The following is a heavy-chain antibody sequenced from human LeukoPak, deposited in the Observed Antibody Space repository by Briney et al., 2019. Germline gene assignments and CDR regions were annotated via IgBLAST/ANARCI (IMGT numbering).Heavy chain of an antibody. CDR2: IRYDGSNK. V-gene: IGHV3-30*02. J-gene: IGHJ6*03. CDR3: AKDSYSSSWYPSYFYYYYYMDV. CDR1: GFTFSSYG. Sequence: LPGGSLRLSCAASGFTFSSYGMHWVRQAPGKGLEWVAFIRYDGSNKYYADSVKGRFTISRDNSKNTLYLQMNSLRAEDTAVYYCAKDSYSSSWYPSYFYYYYYMDVWGKGTTVTVSS. D-gene: IGHD6-13*01.